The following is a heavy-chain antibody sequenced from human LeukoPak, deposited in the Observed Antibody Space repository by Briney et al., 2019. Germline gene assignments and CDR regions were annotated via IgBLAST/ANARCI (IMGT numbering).Heavy chain of an antibody. CDR1: GGSFSGYY. Sequence: PSETLSLTCAVYGGSFSGYYWSWIRQPPGKGLEWIGEINHSGSTNYNPSLKSRVTISVDTSKNQFSLKLSSVTAADTAVYYCAGRPYYYYMDVWGKGTTVTISS. J-gene: IGHJ6*03. CDR2: INHSGST. V-gene: IGHV4-34*01. CDR3: AGRPYYYYMDV.